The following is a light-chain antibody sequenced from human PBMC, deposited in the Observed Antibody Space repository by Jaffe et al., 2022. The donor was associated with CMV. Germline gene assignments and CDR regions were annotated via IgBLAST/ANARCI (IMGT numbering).Light chain of an antibody. CDR3: QAWVTTTVI. Sequence: SYELTQPPSVSVSPGQTATITCSGDKLGDTYASWYQQKPGQSPVLVIYQNRKRPSGIPERFFGSNSGNTATLTISGTQAMDEADYYCQAWVTTTVIFGGGTKLTVL. CDR1: KLGDTY. J-gene: IGLJ2*01. CDR2: QNR. V-gene: IGLV3-1*01.